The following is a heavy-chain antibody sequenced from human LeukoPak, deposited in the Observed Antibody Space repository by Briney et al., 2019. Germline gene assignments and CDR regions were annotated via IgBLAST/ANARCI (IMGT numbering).Heavy chain of an antibody. CDR3: ARGDFWSGYYLPFDY. D-gene: IGHD3-3*01. J-gene: IGHJ4*02. Sequence: PSETLSLTCAVYGASFSGYYWSWIRQPPGKGLEWIGEINHSGSTNYNPSLKSRVTISVDTSKNQFSLKLSSVTAADTAVYYCARGDFWSGYYLPFDYWGQGTLVTVSS. V-gene: IGHV4-34*01. CDR2: INHSGST. CDR1: GASFSGYY.